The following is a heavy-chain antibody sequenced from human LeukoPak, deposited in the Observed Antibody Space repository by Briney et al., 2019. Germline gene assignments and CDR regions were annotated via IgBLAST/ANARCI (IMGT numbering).Heavy chain of an antibody. J-gene: IGHJ3*02. CDR2: IYYSGST. Sequence: PSGTLSLTCTVSGDSISGYYWNWIRQPPGKRLEWIGFIYYSGSTNYNPSLKSRVTISVDTSKKQFSLKLSSVTAADTAVYYCARAGLRDAFDIWGQGTMVTVSS. V-gene: IGHV4-59*01. CDR1: GDSISGYY. CDR3: ARAGLRDAFDI. D-gene: IGHD5-12*01.